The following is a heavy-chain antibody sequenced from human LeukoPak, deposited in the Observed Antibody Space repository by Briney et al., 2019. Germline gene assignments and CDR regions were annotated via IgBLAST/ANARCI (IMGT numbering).Heavy chain of an antibody. D-gene: IGHD4-17*01. Sequence: SQTLSLTCAVSGGSISSGGHSWSWIRQPPGKGLEWIGYIYHSGSTYYNPSLKSRVTISVDRSKNQFSLKLSSVTAADTAVYYCARAGDYVDYWGQGTLVTVSS. V-gene: IGHV4-30-2*01. J-gene: IGHJ4*02. CDR2: IYHSGST. CDR3: ARAGDYVDY. CDR1: GGSISSGGHS.